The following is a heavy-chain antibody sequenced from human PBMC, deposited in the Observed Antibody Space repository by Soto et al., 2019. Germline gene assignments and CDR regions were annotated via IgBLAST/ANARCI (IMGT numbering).Heavy chain of an antibody. Sequence: PSETLSLTCTVSGGSISSYYWSWIRQPPGKGLEWIGYIYYSGSTNYNPSLKSRVTISVDTSKNQLSLKLSSVTAADTAVYYCAREEYSSTFDYWGQGTLVTVSS. CDR2: IYYSGST. CDR1: GGSISSYY. V-gene: IGHV4-59*01. J-gene: IGHJ4*02. D-gene: IGHD6-6*01. CDR3: AREEYSSTFDY.